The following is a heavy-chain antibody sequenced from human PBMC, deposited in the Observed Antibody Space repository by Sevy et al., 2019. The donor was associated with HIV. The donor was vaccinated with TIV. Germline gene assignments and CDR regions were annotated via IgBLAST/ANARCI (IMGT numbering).Heavy chain of an antibody. D-gene: IGHD6-13*01. CDR1: GXXFSSYW. J-gene: IGHJ5*02. CDR3: VRDRSSSWXDX. CDR2: INQDGSEK. Sequence: GGSLRLSCAVSGXXFSSYWMSWVRQAPGKGLEWVANINQDGSEKYYVDSVKGRFTISRDSAKNSVYVQMNSLRDEDTGVYYCVRDRSSSWXDXWGQGTLVTVSS. V-gene: IGHV3-7*01.